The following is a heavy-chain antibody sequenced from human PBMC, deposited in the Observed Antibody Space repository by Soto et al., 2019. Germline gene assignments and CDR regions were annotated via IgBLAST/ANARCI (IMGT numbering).Heavy chain of an antibody. Sequence: QVQLVQSGAEVKKPGSSVKVSCKASGGTFSSYAISWVRQAPGQGLEWMGGIIPIFGTANYAQKFQGRVTITADESTSTAYMELSSLRSEDTAVYYCAREDSGSYPGGANWFDPWGQGTLVTVSS. V-gene: IGHV1-69*01. CDR3: AREDSGSYPGGANWFDP. J-gene: IGHJ5*02. CDR1: GGTFSSYA. D-gene: IGHD1-26*01. CDR2: IIPIFGTA.